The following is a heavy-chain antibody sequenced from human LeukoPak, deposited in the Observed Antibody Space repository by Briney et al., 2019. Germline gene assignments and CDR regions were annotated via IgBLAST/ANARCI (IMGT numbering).Heavy chain of an antibody. CDR2: IYYSGRT. V-gene: IGHV4-59*01. Sequence: PSETLSLPCTVSGGSFSSYYWSWVRQPPVKGLEWIGYIYYSGRTNYNPSLKSRVTISVDTSKNQFSLNLRSVCAADTAVYYCAREKAPIYYNISGYHHPEERGFNDGGQGTLVTVSS. J-gene: IGHJ4*02. CDR3: AREKAPIYYNISGYHHPEERGFND. D-gene: IGHD3-22*01. CDR1: GGSFSSYY.